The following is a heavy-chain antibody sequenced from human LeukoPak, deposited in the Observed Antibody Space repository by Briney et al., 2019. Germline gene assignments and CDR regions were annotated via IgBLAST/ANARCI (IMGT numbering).Heavy chain of an antibody. Sequence: PGRSLRLSCVASGFIVNDHAMHWVRQTPGKGLEWVAGVFWNGVDKVYADSVKGRFTIFRDNAKNYMYLQMNSLRIEDTALYYCSKDISAGGLDVWGPGTPVTVSS. J-gene: IGHJ6*02. CDR3: SKDISAGGLDV. CDR2: VFWNGVDK. CDR1: GFIVNDHA. D-gene: IGHD3-16*02. V-gene: IGHV3-9*01.